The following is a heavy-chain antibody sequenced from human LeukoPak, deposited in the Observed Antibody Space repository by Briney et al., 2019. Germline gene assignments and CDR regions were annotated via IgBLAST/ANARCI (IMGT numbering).Heavy chain of an antibody. CDR1: GFTFSSYS. Sequence: GGSLRLSCAASGFTFSSYSMNWVRQAPGKGLEWVSSISSSSSYIYYADSVKGRFTISRDNAKNSLYLQMNRLRAEDTAVYYCARVYYDSSYYYYYMDVWGKGTTVTVSS. J-gene: IGHJ6*03. CDR2: ISSSSSYI. D-gene: IGHD3-22*01. V-gene: IGHV3-21*01. CDR3: ARVYYDSSYYYYYMDV.